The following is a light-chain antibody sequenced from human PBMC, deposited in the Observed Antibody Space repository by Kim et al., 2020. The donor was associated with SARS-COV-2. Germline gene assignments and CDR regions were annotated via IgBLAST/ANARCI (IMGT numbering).Light chain of an antibody. J-gene: IGLJ3*02. CDR3: AVWDDILDGWV. CDR1: RSNIGSYP. CDR2: GNN. Sequence: QSAVTQPPSVSGAPGQGVTISCSGSRSNIGSYPMDWYQHLPGTTPKLLIYGNNQRPSGVPDRFSGSKSGTSASLAISGLRSEDEADYYCAVWDDILDGWVFGGGTQLTVL. V-gene: IGLV1-44*01.